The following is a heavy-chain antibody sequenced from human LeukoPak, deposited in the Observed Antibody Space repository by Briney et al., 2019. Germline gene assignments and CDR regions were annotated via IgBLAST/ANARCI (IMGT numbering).Heavy chain of an antibody. J-gene: IGHJ4*02. CDR3: ARDFRDSGWYVVVYDY. D-gene: IGHD6-19*01. CDR2: MSSSWSSI. Sequence: MAGGSLRLSCAASGFTFSDWYMSWIRQAPGKGLEWVSYMSSSWSSIYYADSVKGRFTISRDNAKNTLYLQMNSLRAEDTAVYYCARDFRDSGWYVVVYDYWGQGTLVTVSS. V-gene: IGHV3-11*04. CDR1: GFTFSDWY.